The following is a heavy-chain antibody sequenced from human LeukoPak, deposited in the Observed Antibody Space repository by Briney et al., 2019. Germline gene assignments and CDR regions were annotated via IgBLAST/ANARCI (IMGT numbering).Heavy chain of an antibody. CDR1: GFTFGSYA. CDR2: ISYDGSNK. J-gene: IGHJ4*02. V-gene: IGHV3-30*04. Sequence: GRSLRLSCVASGFTFGSYAMHWVRQAPGKGLEWVAVISYDGSNKYYADSVKGRFTISRDNSKNTLYLQMNSLRAEDTAVYYCARDSGRYYFDYWGQGTLVTVSS. CDR3: ARDSGRYYFDY. D-gene: IGHD3-10*01.